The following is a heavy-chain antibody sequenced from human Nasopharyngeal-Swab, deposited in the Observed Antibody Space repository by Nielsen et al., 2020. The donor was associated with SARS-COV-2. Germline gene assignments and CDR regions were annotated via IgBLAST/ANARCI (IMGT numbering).Heavy chain of an antibody. D-gene: IGHD5-18*01. CDR1: GYTFSAYY. CDR2: INPNSGGT. V-gene: IGHV1-2*06. Sequence: ASVKVSCKASGYTFSAYYTEWVRQAPGQGLEWMGRINPNSGGTNYAQKFRGRVTMTRDTSLKTAYMELGGLRYDDTAIYFCSRVPLVGGFSYGYDNWGQGTLVTVSS. CDR3: SRVPLVGGFSYGYDN. J-gene: IGHJ4*02.